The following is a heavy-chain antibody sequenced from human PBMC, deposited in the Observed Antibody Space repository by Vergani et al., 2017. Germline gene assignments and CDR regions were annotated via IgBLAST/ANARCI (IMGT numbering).Heavy chain of an antibody. V-gene: IGHV3-23*01. CDR3: AKGSPFDY. CDR1: GFTFSNYA. CDR2: VSYSGGAT. J-gene: IGHJ4*02. D-gene: IGHD6-6*01. Sequence: QLLESGGGLIQPGGSLRLSCAASGFTFSNYAMSWVRQTPGRGLEWVSAVSYSGGATWYAASVKGRFTISRDNSKNTMFLQMNNLRAEDTAVYYCAKGSPFDYWGQGTLVTVSS.